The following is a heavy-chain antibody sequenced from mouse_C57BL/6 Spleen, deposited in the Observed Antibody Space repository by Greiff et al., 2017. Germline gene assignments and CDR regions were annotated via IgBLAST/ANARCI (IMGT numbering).Heavy chain of an antibody. CDR1: GYAFSSSW. Sequence: QVQLQQYGPELVKPGASVKISCKASGYAFSSSWLNWVKQRPGKGLEWIGRIYPGDGDTNYNGKFKGKATLTADKSSSTAYMQLSSLTSEDSAVYFCARHWDVWYFDVWGTGTTVTVSS. CDR2: IYPGDGDT. J-gene: IGHJ1*03. D-gene: IGHD4-1*01. CDR3: ARHWDVWYFDV. V-gene: IGHV1-82*01.